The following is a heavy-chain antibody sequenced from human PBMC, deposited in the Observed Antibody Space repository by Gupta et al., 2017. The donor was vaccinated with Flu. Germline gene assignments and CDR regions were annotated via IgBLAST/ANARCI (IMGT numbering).Heavy chain of an antibody. J-gene: IGHJ4*02. CDR3: ASLIHYYESSGYYTDY. V-gene: IGHV1-69*01. CDR2: IIPIFGTA. Sequence: QVQLVQSGAEVKKPGSSVKVSCKASGGTFSSYAIRWVRQAPGQGLEWMGGIIPIFGTANYAQKFQGRVTITADESTSTAYMELSSLRSEDTAVYYCASLIHYYESSGYYTDYWGQGTLVTVSS. CDR1: GGTFSSYA. D-gene: IGHD3-22*01.